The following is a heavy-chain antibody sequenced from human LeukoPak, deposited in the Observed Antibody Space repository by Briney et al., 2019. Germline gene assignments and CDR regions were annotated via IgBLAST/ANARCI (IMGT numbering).Heavy chain of an antibody. V-gene: IGHV3-30*18. CDR3: AKVIVVVLARDYYFDY. J-gene: IGHJ4*02. D-gene: IGHD2-2*01. CDR2: ISYDGSNK. Sequence: GGSLRLSCAASGFTFSSYGMHWVRQAPGKGLEWVVVISYDGSNKYYADSVKGRFTISRDNSKNTLYLQMNSLRAEDTAVYYCAKVIVVVLARDYYFDYWGQGTLVTVSS. CDR1: GFTFSSYG.